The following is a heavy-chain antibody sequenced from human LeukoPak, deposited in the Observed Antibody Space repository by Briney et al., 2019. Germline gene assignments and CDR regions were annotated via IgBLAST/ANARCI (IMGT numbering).Heavy chain of an antibody. Sequence: GGSLRLSCVASGFTFSSYAMSWVRQAPGKGLEWVSAISGSGGSTYYADSVKGRFTISRDNSKNTLYLQMNSLRAEDTAVYYCAKDLIAAAGKNYYYGMDVWGQGTTVTVSS. V-gene: IGHV3-23*01. CDR1: GFTFSSYA. J-gene: IGHJ6*02. CDR3: AKDLIAAAGKNYYYGMDV. CDR2: ISGSGGST. D-gene: IGHD6-13*01.